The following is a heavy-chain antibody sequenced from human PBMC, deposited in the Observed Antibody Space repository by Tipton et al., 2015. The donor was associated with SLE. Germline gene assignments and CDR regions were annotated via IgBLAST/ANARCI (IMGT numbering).Heavy chain of an antibody. Sequence: SLRLSCAASGFTFSNAWMNWVRQAPGKGLEWVGRIKSKTDGGTTDYAAPVKGRFTISRDDSKNTLYLQMNSLKTEDTAVYYCTFRITIFSWWGDFDYWGQGTLVTVSS. D-gene: IGHD3-9*01. CDR1: GFTFSNAW. CDR2: IKSKTDGGTT. J-gene: IGHJ4*02. CDR3: TFRITIFSWWGDFDY. V-gene: IGHV3-15*07.